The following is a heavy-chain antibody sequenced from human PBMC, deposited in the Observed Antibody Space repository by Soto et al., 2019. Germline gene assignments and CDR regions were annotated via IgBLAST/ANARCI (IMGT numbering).Heavy chain of an antibody. J-gene: IGHJ6*02. CDR1: GGSFSGYY. Sequence: PSETLSLTCAVYGGSFSGYYWSWIRQPPGKGLEWIGEINHSGSTNYNPSLKSRVTISVDTSKNQFSLKLSSVTAADTAVYYCARGHRLRAIQVRGVINYYYYGMDVWGQGTTVTVSS. CDR3: ARGHRLRAIQVRGVINYYYYGMDV. CDR2: INHSGST. D-gene: IGHD3-10*01. V-gene: IGHV4-34*01.